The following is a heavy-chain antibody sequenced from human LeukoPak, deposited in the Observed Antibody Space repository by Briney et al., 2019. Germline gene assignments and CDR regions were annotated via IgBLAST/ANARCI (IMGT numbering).Heavy chain of an antibody. V-gene: IGHV1-18*01. D-gene: IGHD2-2*01. CDR1: GYTFTSYG. CDR3: AREAGDIVVVPAAMDSSSWLGYYFDY. CDR2: ISAYNGNT. J-gene: IGHJ4*02. Sequence: ASVKVSCKASGYTFTSYGISWVRQAPGQGLEWMGWISAYNGNTNYAQKLQGRVTMTTDTSTSTAYMELRSLRSDDTAVYYCAREAGDIVVVPAAMDSSSWLGYYFDYWGQGTLVTVSS.